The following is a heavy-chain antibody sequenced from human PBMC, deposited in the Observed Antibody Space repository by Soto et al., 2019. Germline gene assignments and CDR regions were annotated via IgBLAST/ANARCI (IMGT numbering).Heavy chain of an antibody. J-gene: IGHJ4*02. CDR1: GGTFSSYA. V-gene: IGHV1-69*13. CDR3: ARESRYCSGGSCYFLPGTDS. CDR2: IIPIFGTA. Sequence: SVKVSCKASGGTFSSYAISWVRQAPGQGLEWMGGIIPIFGTANYAQKFQGRVTITADESTSTAYMELSSLRSEDTAVYYCARESRYCSGGSCYFLPGTDSWRQATLVTVAS. D-gene: IGHD2-15*01.